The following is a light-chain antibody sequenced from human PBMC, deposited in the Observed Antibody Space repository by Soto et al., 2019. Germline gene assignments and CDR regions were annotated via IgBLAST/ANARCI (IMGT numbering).Light chain of an antibody. Sequence: DIQMTQSPSTLSASVGDRVTITCRASQSISSWLAWYQQKPGKAPKRLIYDGSSLERGVTSRFSGSGSGTEFALTISSLQPDECATYYCQQYNSVYVTFGQGTKVEIK. CDR3: QQYNSVYVT. J-gene: IGKJ1*01. CDR2: DGS. CDR1: QSISSW. V-gene: IGKV1-5*01.